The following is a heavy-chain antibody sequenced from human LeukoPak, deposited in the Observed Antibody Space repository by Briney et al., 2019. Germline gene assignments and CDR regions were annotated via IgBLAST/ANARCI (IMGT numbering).Heavy chain of an antibody. CDR1: GFTFSSYA. CDR3: AKGRTGRTVTTSGWFDP. D-gene: IGHD4-11*01. CDR2: ISGSGGST. Sequence: PGGSLRLSCAASGFTFSSYAMSWVRQAPGKGLEWVSAISGSGGSTYYADSVKGRFTISRDNSKNTLYLQMNSLRAEDTAVYYCAKGRTGRTVTTSGWFDPWGQGTLVTVSS. V-gene: IGHV3-23*01. J-gene: IGHJ5*02.